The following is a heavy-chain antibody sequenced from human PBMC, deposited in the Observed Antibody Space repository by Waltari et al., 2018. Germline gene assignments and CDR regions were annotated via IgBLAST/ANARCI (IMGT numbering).Heavy chain of an antibody. V-gene: IGHV4-39*01. CDR2: IYYSGST. CDR3: ARRGYSYGDFQH. D-gene: IGHD5-18*01. Sequence: QLQLQESGPGLVKPSETLSLTCTVSGGSISSSSYYWGWIRQPPGKGLEWIGSIYYSGSTYYNPSLKSRVTISVDTSKNQLSLKLSSVTAADTAVYYCARRGYSYGDFQHWGQGTLVTVSS. CDR1: GGSISSSSYY. J-gene: IGHJ1*01.